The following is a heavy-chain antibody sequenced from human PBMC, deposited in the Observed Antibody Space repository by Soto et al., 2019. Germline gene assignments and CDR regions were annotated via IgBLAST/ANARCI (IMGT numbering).Heavy chain of an antibody. CDR1: GGTFSSYA. CDR2: IIPIFGTA. V-gene: IGHV1-69*01. J-gene: IGHJ6*02. CDR3: ARLPHTVNPGLYFYGMDV. Sequence: QVQLVQSGAEVKKPGSSVKVSCKASGGTFSSYAISWVRQAPGQGLEWMGGIIPIFGTANYAQKFQGRVTITADESTSTAYMELSSLRSEDTAVYYCARLPHTVNPGLYFYGMDVWGQGTTVTVSS.